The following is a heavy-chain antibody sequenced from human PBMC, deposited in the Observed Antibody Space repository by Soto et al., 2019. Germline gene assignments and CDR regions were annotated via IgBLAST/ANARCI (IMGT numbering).Heavy chain of an antibody. CDR1: GYTFTSYA. J-gene: IGHJ6*02. Sequence: ASVKVSCKASGYTFTSYAMHWVRQAPGQRLEWMGWINAGNGNTKYSQKFQGRVTITRDTSAGTAYMELSSLRSEDTAVYYCARAQGTMIVVVPRKYGMDVWGQGTTVTVSS. CDR3: ARAQGTMIVVVPRKYGMDV. D-gene: IGHD3-22*01. CDR2: INAGNGNT. V-gene: IGHV1-3*01.